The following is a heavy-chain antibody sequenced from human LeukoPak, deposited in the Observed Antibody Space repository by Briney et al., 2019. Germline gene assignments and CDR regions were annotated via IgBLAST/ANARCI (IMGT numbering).Heavy chain of an antibody. CDR3: ARDKDLSDDILTGRNFDY. CDR1: GYTFTSYG. D-gene: IGHD3-9*01. V-gene: IGHV1-18*01. Sequence: ASVKVSCKASGYTFTSYGISWVRQAPGQGLEWMGWISAYNGNTNYAQKLQGRVTMTTDTSTSTAYMELRSLRSDDTAVYYCARDKDLSDDILTGRNFDYWGQGTPVTVSS. CDR2: ISAYNGNT. J-gene: IGHJ4*02.